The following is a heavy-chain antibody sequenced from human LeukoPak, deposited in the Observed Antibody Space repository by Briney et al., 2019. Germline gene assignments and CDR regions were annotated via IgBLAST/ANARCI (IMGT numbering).Heavy chain of an antibody. D-gene: IGHD2-15*01. Sequence: PGGSLRLSCAASGFTFSSYWMHWVRQAPGKGLVWVSRINSDGSSTSYADSVKGRFTISRDNAKNTLYLQTNSLRAEDTAVYYCARDFVVVVAATPFYMDVWGKGTTVTVSS. CDR1: GFTFSSYW. J-gene: IGHJ6*03. CDR3: ARDFVVVVAATPFYMDV. V-gene: IGHV3-74*01. CDR2: INSDGSST.